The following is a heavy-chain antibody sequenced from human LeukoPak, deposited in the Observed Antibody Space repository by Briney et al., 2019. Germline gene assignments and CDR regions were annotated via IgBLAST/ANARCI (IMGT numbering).Heavy chain of an antibody. CDR2: ISAYKGNT. CDR3: ASARAGYFDWLLNY. CDR1: GYTFTSYG. D-gene: IGHD3-9*01. J-gene: IGHJ4*02. V-gene: IGHV1-18*01. Sequence: ASVKVSCKASGYTFTSYGISWVRQAPGQGLEWMGWISAYKGNTNYAQKLQGRVTMTTDTSTSTAYMELRSLRSDDTAVYYCASARAGYFDWLLNYWGQGTLVTVSS.